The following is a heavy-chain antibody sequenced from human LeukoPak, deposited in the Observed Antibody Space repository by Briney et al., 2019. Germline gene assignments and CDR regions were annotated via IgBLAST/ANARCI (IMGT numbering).Heavy chain of an antibody. J-gene: IGHJ6*02. Sequence: GGSLRLSCAASGFTFSSYSMNWVRQAPGKGLEWVSSISSSSSYIYYADSVKGRFTISRDNAKNSLYLQMNSLRAEDTAVYYCARDSTRKYYYYYGMDVWGQGTTVTVSS. CDR2: ISSSSSYI. CDR3: ARDSTRKYYYYYGMDV. CDR1: GFTFSSYS. V-gene: IGHV3-21*01.